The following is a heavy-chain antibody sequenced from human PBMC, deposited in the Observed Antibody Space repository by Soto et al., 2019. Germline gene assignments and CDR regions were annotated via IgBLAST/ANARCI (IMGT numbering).Heavy chain of an antibody. V-gene: IGHV4-39*01. D-gene: IGHD6-6*01. J-gene: IGHJ4*02. CDR3: VRSSIEPRVFMYPFDY. CDR1: CDVITSSIHC. CDR2: ISYDRNT. Sequence: EMMVLTWTFCCDVITSSIHCVGLIRRQPGNGLASLANISYDRNTYYNPSLKSRVTISFDTSKNQFSLRLNSVTAADTAVYYCVRSSIEPRVFMYPFDYWGLGTLVPVS.